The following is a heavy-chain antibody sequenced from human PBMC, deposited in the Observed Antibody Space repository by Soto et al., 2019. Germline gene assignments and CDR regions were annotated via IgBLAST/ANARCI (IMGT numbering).Heavy chain of an antibody. D-gene: IGHD5-12*01. J-gene: IGHJ3*02. CDR2: IYYSGST. CDR3: VGPEYSGYDI. Sequence: SETLSLTCTVSGGSISSSSYYWGWIRQPPGKGLEWIGSIYYSGSTYYNPSLKSRVTISVDTSKNQFSLKLSSVTAADTAVYYCVGPEYSGYDIWGQGTMVTVSS. CDR1: GGSISSSSYY. V-gene: IGHV4-39*01.